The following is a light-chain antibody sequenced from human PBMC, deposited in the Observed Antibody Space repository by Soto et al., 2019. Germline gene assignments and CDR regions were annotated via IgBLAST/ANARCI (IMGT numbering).Light chain of an antibody. CDR3: AAWDDSLNGWV. CDR2: SND. J-gene: IGLJ3*02. V-gene: IGLV1-44*01. CDR1: SSNIGSNT. Sequence: QSVLTQAPSASGTPGQRVTISCSGSSSNIGSNTVSWYQQVPGTAPKLLIYSNDQRPSGVPDRFSGSKSGTSASLAIGGLQSDDEAYYYCAAWDDSLNGWVFGGGTKLTVL.